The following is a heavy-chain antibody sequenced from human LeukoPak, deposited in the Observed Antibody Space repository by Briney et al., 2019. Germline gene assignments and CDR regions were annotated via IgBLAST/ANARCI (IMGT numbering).Heavy chain of an antibody. Sequence: HAGGSLRLSCAVSGPTFSNNWMTWVRQAPGKGLEWLASINQDGSERNYVDSVKGRFTISRDNAKNSLYLQMNNLRAEDTAVYYCARGRNYYLVGGVTPFQYYFDHWGQGTLVTVSS. CDR1: GPTFSNNW. J-gene: IGHJ4*02. V-gene: IGHV3-7*01. CDR2: INQDGSER. CDR3: ARGRNYYLVGGVTPFQYYFDH. D-gene: IGHD3-10*01.